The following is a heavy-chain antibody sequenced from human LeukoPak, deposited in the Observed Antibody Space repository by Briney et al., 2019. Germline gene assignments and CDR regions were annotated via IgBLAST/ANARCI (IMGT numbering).Heavy chain of an antibody. Sequence: SETLSLTCTVSGGSISSRSYYWGWIRQPPGKGLEWIGSIYYSGSTHYEPSLKSRVTISVDTSKNQFSLELSSVTAADTALYYCARHSFDKTYSGSPNWFDPWGQGILVTVSS. CDR1: GGSISSRSYY. J-gene: IGHJ5*02. V-gene: IGHV4-39*01. CDR3: ARHSFDKTYSGSPNWFDP. CDR2: IYYSGST. D-gene: IGHD6-13*01.